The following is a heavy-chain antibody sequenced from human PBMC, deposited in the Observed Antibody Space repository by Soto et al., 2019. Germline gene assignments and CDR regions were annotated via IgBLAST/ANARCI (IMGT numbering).Heavy chain of an antibody. J-gene: IGHJ6*02. D-gene: IGHD5-12*01. CDR3: ARELVLLRGDFYPGMDV. CDR1: GYTFTDYY. Sequence: ASVKVSCKSSGYTFTDYYVHWVRQAPRRGLEWLGVITPSSGKTVYAKKFQDRVTMTRDTSASTVYINLSSLKSDDTAIYYCARELVLLRGDFYPGMDVWGQGTTVTVSS. CDR2: ITPSSGKT. V-gene: IGHV1-46*01.